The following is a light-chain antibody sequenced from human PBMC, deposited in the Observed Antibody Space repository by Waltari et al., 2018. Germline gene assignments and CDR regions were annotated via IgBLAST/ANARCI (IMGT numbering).Light chain of an antibody. J-gene: IGKJ4*01. CDR2: EVC. V-gene: IGKV2-29*02. CDR3: MQAIHLPLT. Sequence: DVVMTQTPFSLSVTPGQPASISCKSSQRLLYSDGKTDLYWYLQKPGQSPHILIYEVCRPVAGVPDRFSGSGSGTDFTLKISRVEAVDVGVYYCMQAIHLPLTFGGGTKVEIK. CDR1: QRLLYSDGKTD.